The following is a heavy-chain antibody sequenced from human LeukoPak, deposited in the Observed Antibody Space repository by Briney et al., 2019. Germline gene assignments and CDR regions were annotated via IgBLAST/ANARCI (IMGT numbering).Heavy chain of an antibody. D-gene: IGHD1-26*01. J-gene: IGHJ4*02. CDR2: IIPIFGTA. CDR1: GGTFSSYA. V-gene: IGHV1-69*05. CDR3: ARGRLYSGSPLDY. Sequence: SVMVSCKASGGTFSSYAISWVRQAPGQGLEWMGGIIPIFGTANYAQKFQRRVTITTDESTSTAYMELSSLRSEDTAVYYCARGRLYSGSPLDYWGQGTLDTVSS.